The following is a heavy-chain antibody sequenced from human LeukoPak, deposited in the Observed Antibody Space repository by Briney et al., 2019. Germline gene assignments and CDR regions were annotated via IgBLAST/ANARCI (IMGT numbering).Heavy chain of an antibody. CDR2: VHCSGNT. J-gene: IGHJ3*02. CDR3: ARHSDNIAAGTPHAFDI. V-gene: IGHV4-39*01. CDR1: GGSISSCGYY. D-gene: IGHD6-13*01. Sequence: SETLSLTCTVSGGSISSCGYYWGWIRQPPGTWLEWIGSVHCSGNTYYNPSLKSRVTISVDTSKKQVYVKLSSVTAADTAVYYCARHSDNIAAGTPHAFDIWGQGTMVTVSS.